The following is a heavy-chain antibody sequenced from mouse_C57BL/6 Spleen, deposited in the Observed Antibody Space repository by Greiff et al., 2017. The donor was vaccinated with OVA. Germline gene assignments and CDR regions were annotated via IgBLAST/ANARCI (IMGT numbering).Heavy chain of an antibody. Sequence: EVKVEESGGGLVKPGGSLKLSCAASGFTFSSYAMSWVRQTPEKRLEWVATISDGGSYTYYPDNVKGRFTISRDNAKNNLYLQMSHLKSEDTAMYYCARIYGSSPYAMDYWGQGTSVTVSS. D-gene: IGHD1-1*01. J-gene: IGHJ4*01. CDR2: ISDGGSYT. CDR3: ARIYGSSPYAMDY. V-gene: IGHV5-4*03. CDR1: GFTFSSYA.